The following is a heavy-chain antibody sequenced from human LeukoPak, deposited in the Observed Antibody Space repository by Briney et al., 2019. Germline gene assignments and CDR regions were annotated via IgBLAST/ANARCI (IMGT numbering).Heavy chain of an antibody. CDR2: ISYDGSNK. D-gene: IGHD3-10*01. J-gene: IGHJ4*02. CDR1: GFTFSSYA. CDR3: ASTYGSGSYFLFDY. Sequence: PERSLRLSCAASGFTFSSYAMHWVRQAPGKGLEWVAVISYDGSNKYYADSVKGRFTISRDNSKNTLYLQMNSLRAEDTAVYYCASTYGSGSYFLFDYWGQGTLVTVSS. V-gene: IGHV3-30-3*01.